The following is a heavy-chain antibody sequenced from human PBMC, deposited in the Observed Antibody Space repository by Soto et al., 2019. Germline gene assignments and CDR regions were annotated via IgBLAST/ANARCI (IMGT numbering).Heavy chain of an antibody. V-gene: IGHV4-59*01. CDR1: GGSISSYY. D-gene: IGHD7-27*01. Sequence: SETLSLTCTVSGGSISSYYWSWIRQPPGKGLEWIGYIYYSGSTNYNPSLKSRVTISVDTSKNQFSLKLSSVTAADTAVCYCTRDNSANYNWFDPWGQGTLVTVSS. CDR3: TRDNSANYNWFDP. CDR2: IYYSGST. J-gene: IGHJ5*02.